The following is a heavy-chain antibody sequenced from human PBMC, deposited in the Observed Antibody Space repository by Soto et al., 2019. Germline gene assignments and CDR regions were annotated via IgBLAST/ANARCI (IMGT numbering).Heavy chain of an antibody. CDR3: ARGYYDYIWGSYRYKDDAFDI. CDR2: MNPNSGNT. D-gene: IGHD3-16*02. Sequence: ASVKVSCKASGYTFTSYDINWVRQATGQGLEWMRWMNPNSGNTGYAQKFQGRVTMTRNTSISTAYMELSSLRSEDTAVYYCARGYYDYIWGSYRYKDDAFDIWGQGTMVTVSS. CDR1: GYTFTSYD. J-gene: IGHJ3*02. V-gene: IGHV1-8*01.